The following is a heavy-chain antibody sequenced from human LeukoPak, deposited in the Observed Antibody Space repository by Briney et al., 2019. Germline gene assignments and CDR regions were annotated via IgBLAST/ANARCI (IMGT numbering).Heavy chain of an antibody. Sequence: GGSLRLSCAASGFTFSSYWMSWVRQAPGKGLEWVANIKQDGSEKYYVDSVKGRFTISRDNAKNSLYLQMNSLRAEDTAVYYCAKDHASGKKIVGATLYYFDYWGQGTLVTVSS. CDR3: AKDHASGKKIVGATLYYFDY. CDR1: GFTFSSYW. V-gene: IGHV3-7*03. CDR2: IKQDGSEK. J-gene: IGHJ4*02. D-gene: IGHD1-26*01.